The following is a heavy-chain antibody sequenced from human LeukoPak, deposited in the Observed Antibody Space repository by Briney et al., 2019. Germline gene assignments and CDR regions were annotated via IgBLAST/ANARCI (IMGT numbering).Heavy chain of an antibody. J-gene: IGHJ4*02. CDR1: GGSFSGYY. V-gene: IGHV4-59*10. D-gene: IGHD3-10*01. Sequence: SETLSLTCAVYGGSFSGYYWSWIRQPAGKGLEWIGRISTSGSTNYDPSLKSRLIISIDKSKNQFSLRLSSATAADTAVYYCASHQYGSGSYYHDYWGQGTLVTVSS. CDR2: ISTSGST. CDR3: ASHQYGSGSYYHDY.